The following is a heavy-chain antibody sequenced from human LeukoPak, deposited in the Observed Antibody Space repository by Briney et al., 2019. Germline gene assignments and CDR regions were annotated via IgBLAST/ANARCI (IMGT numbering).Heavy chain of an antibody. V-gene: IGHV3-23*01. D-gene: IGHD2-2*01. CDR2: ITGSGGSA. Sequence: PGGSLRLSCAASGFTFSSYAMSWVRQAPGKGLEWVSAITGSGGSAYYADSVKGRFTISRDNSKNTLYLQMNSLRAEDTAVYYCAKRAYCSSTSCSFNFDYWGQGTLVTVSS. CDR3: AKRAYCSSTSCSFNFDY. J-gene: IGHJ4*02. CDR1: GFTFSSYA.